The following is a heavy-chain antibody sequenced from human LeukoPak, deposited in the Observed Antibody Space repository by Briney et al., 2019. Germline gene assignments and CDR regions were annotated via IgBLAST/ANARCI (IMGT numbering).Heavy chain of an antibody. Sequence: SETLSLTCTFSGGSISSSSSYYWGWIRQPQGKGLEWIGSIYYTGDTYYNSSLKSRVTISVDTSKNQFSLKLSSVTAADTALYYCARLRGYTDGNPGYWGQGSLVTVSS. CDR1: GGSISSSSSYY. V-gene: IGHV4-39*01. CDR3: ARLRGYTDGNPGY. D-gene: IGHD5-12*01. CDR2: IYYTGDT. J-gene: IGHJ4*02.